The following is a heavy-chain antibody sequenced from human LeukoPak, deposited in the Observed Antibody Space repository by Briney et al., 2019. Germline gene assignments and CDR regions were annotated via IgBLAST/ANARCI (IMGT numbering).Heavy chain of an antibody. J-gene: IGHJ4*02. Sequence: GGSLRLSCAASGFTFSSYAMSWVRQAPGKGLEWVSAISGSGGSAYYADSVKGRFTISRDNSKNTLYLQMNSLRAEDTAAYYCAKVPYYDFWSGYQFFDYWGQGTLVTVSS. V-gene: IGHV3-23*01. CDR1: GFTFSSYA. D-gene: IGHD3-3*01. CDR3: AKVPYYDFWSGYQFFDY. CDR2: ISGSGGSA.